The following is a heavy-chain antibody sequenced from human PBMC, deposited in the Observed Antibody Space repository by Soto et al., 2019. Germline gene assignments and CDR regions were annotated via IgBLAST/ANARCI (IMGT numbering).Heavy chain of an antibody. CDR2: IYYSGST. J-gene: IGHJ4*02. CDR3: AADDYQDLGLGY. CDR1: GGSISSGGYY. V-gene: IGHV4-31*03. D-gene: IGHD4-17*01. Sequence: SETLSLTCTVSGGSISSGGYYWSWIRQHPGKGLEWIGYIYYSGSTYYNPSLKSRVTISVDTSKNQFSLKLSSVTAADTAVYYCAADDYQDLGLGYWGQGTLVTVSS.